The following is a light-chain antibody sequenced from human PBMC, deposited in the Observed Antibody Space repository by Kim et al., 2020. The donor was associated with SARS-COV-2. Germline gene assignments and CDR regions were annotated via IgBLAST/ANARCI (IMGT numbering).Light chain of an antibody. J-gene: IGKJ1*01. CDR3: QQYNSHPWT. V-gene: IGKV1-5*01. CDR2: HAY. Sequence: ASVGEKVNIPCRASQSFSRWLAWYRQRPGKAPEALIYHAYTLQNGVPSRFSGSESGTEFTLTISSLQPDDFAIYYCQQYNSHPWTFGQGTKVDIK. CDR1: QSFSRW.